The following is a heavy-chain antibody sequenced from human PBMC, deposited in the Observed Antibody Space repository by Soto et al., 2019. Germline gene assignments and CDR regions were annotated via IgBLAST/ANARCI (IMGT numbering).Heavy chain of an antibody. D-gene: IGHD1-1*01. CDR3: ARGTWLNPTPYYFDY. V-gene: IGHV4-59*01. CDR1: GGIISHYY. CDR2: IYNSGRT. Sequence: PSETLSLTCTVSGGIISHYYWSWVRQPPGGGWQGIGYIYNSGRTDYNPSLKSRVTISVDMSKNQFSLDLSSVTAADTAVYYCARGTWLNPTPYYFDYWGQGARATVSP. J-gene: IGHJ4*02.